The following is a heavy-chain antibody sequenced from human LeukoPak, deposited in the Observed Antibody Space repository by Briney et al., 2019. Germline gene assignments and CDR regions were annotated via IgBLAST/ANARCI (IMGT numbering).Heavy chain of an antibody. CDR3: AREIVGAHVDY. Sequence: NPSETLSLTCTVSGGSISSYYWSWIRQPPGKGLEWIGYIYYSGSTNYNPSLKSRVTISVDTSKNQFSLKLSSVTAADTAVYYCAREIVGAHVDYWGQGTLVTVSS. D-gene: IGHD1-26*01. V-gene: IGHV4-59*12. J-gene: IGHJ4*02. CDR1: GGSISSYY. CDR2: IYYSGST.